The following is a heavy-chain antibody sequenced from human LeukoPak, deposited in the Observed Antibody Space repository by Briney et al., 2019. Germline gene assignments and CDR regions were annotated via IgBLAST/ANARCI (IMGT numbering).Heavy chain of an antibody. CDR2: IIPIFGTA. V-gene: IGHV1-69*13. D-gene: IGHD3-22*01. J-gene: IGHJ5*02. CDR1: GATFSSYA. Sequence: SVKVSCKASGATFSSYAISWVRQAPVQGLEWMAGIIPIFGTANYAQKFQGRVTITADESTSTAYMELSSLRSEDTAVYYCASYYDSSGYYHVPWFDPWGQGTLVTVSS. CDR3: ASYYDSSGYYHVPWFDP.